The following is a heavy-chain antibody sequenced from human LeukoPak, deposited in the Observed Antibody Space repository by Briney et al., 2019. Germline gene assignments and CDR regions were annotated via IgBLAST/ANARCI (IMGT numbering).Heavy chain of an antibody. D-gene: IGHD3-22*01. CDR2: IIPIFGTA. CDR3: ARGGTMIVVVYYYYYYMDV. Sequence: SVKVSCKASGGTFSSYAISWVRQAPGQGLEWMGGIIPIFGTANYAQKFQGRVTITADESTSTAYMELSRLRSDDTAVYYCARGGTMIVVVYYYYYYMDVWGKGTTVTVSS. V-gene: IGHV1-69*13. J-gene: IGHJ6*03. CDR1: GGTFSSYA.